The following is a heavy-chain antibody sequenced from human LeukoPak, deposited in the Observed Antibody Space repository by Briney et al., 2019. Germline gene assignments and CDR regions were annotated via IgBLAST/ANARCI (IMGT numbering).Heavy chain of an antibody. CDR2: IKQDGSEK. Sequence: GGSLRLSCAASGFTFSSYAMHWVRQAPGKGLEWVANIKQDGSEKYYVDSVKGRFTISRDNAKNSLYLQMNSLRAEDTAVYYCARVRDGDYYFDYWGQGTLVTVSS. J-gene: IGHJ4*02. D-gene: IGHD5-24*01. CDR1: GFTFSSYA. CDR3: ARVRDGDYYFDY. V-gene: IGHV3-7*03.